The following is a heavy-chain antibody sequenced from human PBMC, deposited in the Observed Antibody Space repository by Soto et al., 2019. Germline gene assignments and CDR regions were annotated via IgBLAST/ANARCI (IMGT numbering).Heavy chain of an antibody. V-gene: IGHV1-2*02. CDR3: ARVHPPLRQPHFDRALDI. Sequence: NGSRPASGSVYIVFYSHFVRLDNEQGLEWMGWVNPDSGGTKFPQKFQGRVAMTRDTSTSTVYMELTSLTSDDTAVYFCARVHPPLRQPHFDRALDIWGQGILVTRSS. CDR1: GSVYIVFY. J-gene: IGHJ3*02. D-gene: IGHD3-9*01. CDR2: VNPDSGGT.